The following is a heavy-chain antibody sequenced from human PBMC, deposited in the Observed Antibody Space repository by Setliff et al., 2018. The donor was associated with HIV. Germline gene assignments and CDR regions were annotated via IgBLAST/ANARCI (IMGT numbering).Heavy chain of an antibody. V-gene: IGHV4-31*03. CDR3: ARGTTSITFDY. CDR2: ISYSGST. CDR1: GSSFSSGIYY. Sequence: PSETLSLTCNVSGSSFSSGIYYWTWIRQQPGKGLEWIGYISYSGSTYYNPSLKSRLTMSIDTSKSHFSLNLNSVTAADTAVHYCARGTTSITFDYWSQGTLVTVSS. J-gene: IGHJ4*02. D-gene: IGHD1-1*01.